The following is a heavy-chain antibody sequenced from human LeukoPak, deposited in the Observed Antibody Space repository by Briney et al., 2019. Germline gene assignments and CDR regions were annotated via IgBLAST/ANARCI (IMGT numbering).Heavy chain of an antibody. CDR3: ARDNGSGWTSGYYYYGMDV. Sequence: GGSQRLSCAASGFTFSSYSMTWVRQAPGKGLEWVSSISSSSSYIYYADSVKGRFTISRDNAKNSLYLQMNSLRAEDTAVYYCARDNGSGWTSGYYYYGMDVWGQGTTVTVSS. D-gene: IGHD6-19*01. CDR1: GFTFSSYS. J-gene: IGHJ6*02. CDR2: ISSSSSYI. V-gene: IGHV3-21*01.